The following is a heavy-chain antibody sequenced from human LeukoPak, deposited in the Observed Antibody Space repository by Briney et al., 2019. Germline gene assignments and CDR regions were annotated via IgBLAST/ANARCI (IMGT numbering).Heavy chain of an antibody. D-gene: IGHD3-10*01. CDR2: MNPNSGNT. V-gene: IGHV1-8*03. CDR1: GYTFTSYD. CDR3: ARSPRGPPGFTMDV. J-gene: IGHJ6*03. Sequence: ASVKVSCKASGYTFTSYDINWVRQATGQGLEWMGWMNPNSGNTGYAQKFQGRVTITRNTSISTAYMELSSLRSEDTAVYYCARSPRGPPGFTMDVWGKGTTVTVSS.